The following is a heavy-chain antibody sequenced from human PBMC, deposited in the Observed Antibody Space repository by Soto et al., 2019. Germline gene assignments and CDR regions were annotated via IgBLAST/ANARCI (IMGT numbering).Heavy chain of an antibody. V-gene: IGHV1-2*02. CDR3: ARDDYGIYPY. D-gene: IGHD1-26*01. CDR1: GYAITAYY. Sequence: QVQLVQSGTEVKKPGASVRVSCKASGYAITAYYIHWVRQAPGQGLEWMGWVDPRTGGAIYAQKFQDRVTMTRDTSISTVYMDLSGLRSDYTALYYCARDDYGIYPYWGQGTLVTVSS. CDR2: VDPRTGGA. J-gene: IGHJ4*02.